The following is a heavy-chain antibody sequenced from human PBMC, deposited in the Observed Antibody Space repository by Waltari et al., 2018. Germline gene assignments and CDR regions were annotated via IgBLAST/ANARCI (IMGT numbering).Heavy chain of an antibody. CDR1: GGTFSSYA. D-gene: IGHD6-25*01. CDR2: INPNSGGT. CDR3: AREAATTDY. J-gene: IGHJ4*02. Sequence: QVQLVQSGAEVKKPGSSVKVSCKASGGTFSSYAISWVRQAPGQGLEWMGRINPNSGGTNYAQKFQGRVTMTRDTSISTAYMELSRLRSDDTAVYYCAREAATTDYWGQGTLVTVSS. V-gene: IGHV1-2*06.